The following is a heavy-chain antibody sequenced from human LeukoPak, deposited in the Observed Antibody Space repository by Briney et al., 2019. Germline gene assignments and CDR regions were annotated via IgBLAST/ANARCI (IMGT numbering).Heavy chain of an antibody. CDR1: GYTFTGYY. D-gene: IGHD5-12*01. J-gene: IGHJ4*02. V-gene: IGHV1-2*06. Sequence: GASVKLSCKASGYTFTGYYMHRVRQAPGQGLEWMGRINPNSGGTNYAQKFQGRVSMTRDTSISTAYMELSRVRAEDTAVYYCARDRYSGYDGGDYWGQGTLVTVSS. CDR3: ARDRYSGYDGGDY. CDR2: INPNSGGT.